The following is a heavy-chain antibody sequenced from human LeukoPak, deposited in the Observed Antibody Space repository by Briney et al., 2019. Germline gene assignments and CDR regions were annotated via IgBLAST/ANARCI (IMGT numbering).Heavy chain of an antibody. CDR3: ARRASGYDSSYYYYYMDV. CDR1: GGSISSGSYY. J-gene: IGHJ6*03. V-gene: IGHV4-39*01. D-gene: IGHD5-12*01. CDR2: IYYSGST. Sequence: SQTLSLTCTVSGGSISSGSYYWGWIRQPPGKGLEWIGSIYYSGSTYYNPSLKSRVTISVDTSKNQFSLKLSSVTAADTAVYYCARRASGYDSSYYYYYMDVWGKGTTVTISS.